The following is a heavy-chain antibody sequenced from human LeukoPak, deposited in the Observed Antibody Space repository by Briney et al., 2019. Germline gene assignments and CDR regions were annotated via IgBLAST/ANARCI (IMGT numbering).Heavy chain of an antibody. D-gene: IGHD1-1*01. V-gene: IGHV4-59*08. Sequence: PSETLSLTCTVSGGSISSYYWSWIRQPPGKGLEWIGYIYYGGSTNYNPSLKSRVTISVDTSKNQFSLKLSSVTAADTAVYYCARRVPLEPARMAFDIWGQGTMVTVSS. CDR2: IYYGGST. J-gene: IGHJ3*02. CDR3: ARRVPLEPARMAFDI. CDR1: GGSISSYY.